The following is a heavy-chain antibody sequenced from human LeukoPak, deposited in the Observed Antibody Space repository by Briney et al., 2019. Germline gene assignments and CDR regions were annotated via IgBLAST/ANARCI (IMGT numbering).Heavy chain of an antibody. J-gene: IGHJ6*03. V-gene: IGHV3-53*01. CDR2: IYSGGST. Sequence: PGGSLRLSCAASGFTVSSNYMSWVRQAPGKGLEWVSVIYSGGSTYYADSVKGRFTISRDNSKNTLYLQMNSLRAEDTAVYFCAKDGVICSSTSCDYYYYMDVWGKGTTVTVSS. CDR1: GFTVSSNY. D-gene: IGHD2-2*01. CDR3: AKDGVICSSTSCDYYYYMDV.